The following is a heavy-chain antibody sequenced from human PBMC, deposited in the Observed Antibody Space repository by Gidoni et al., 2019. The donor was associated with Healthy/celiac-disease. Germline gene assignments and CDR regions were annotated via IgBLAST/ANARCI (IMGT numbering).Heavy chain of an antibody. CDR3: ARGPVKYSYGYENYYYYYGMDV. V-gene: IGHV3-30-3*01. CDR2: ISYDGSNK. J-gene: IGHJ6*02. D-gene: IGHD5-18*01. Sequence: QVQLVESGGGVVQPGRSLRLPCAASGLTFSCSDMHWVPQAPGKGLEWVAVISYDGSNKYYADSVKGRFTISRDNSKNPLYLQMNSLRAEDTAVYYCARGPVKYSYGYENYYYYYGMDVWGQGTTVTVSS. CDR1: GLTFSCSD.